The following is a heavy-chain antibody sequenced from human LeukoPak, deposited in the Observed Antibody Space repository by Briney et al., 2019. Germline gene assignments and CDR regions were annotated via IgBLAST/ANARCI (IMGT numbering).Heavy chain of an antibody. V-gene: IGHV3-74*01. D-gene: IGHD3-10*01. CDR1: GFTFSSYW. J-gene: IGHJ6*02. Sequence: GGSLRLSCAASGFTFSSYWIHWVRQAPGKGLVWVSRIDSDGSTRTYADSVKGRFTISRDNAKNTLYLQMNSLRAEDTAVYYCARFRGFGEPRMDVWGQGTTVTVSS. CDR3: ARFRGFGEPRMDV. CDR2: IDSDGSTR.